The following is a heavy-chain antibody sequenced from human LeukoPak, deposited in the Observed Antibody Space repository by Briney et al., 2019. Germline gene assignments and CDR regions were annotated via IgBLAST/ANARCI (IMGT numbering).Heavy chain of an antibody. J-gene: IGHJ3*02. CDR3: ARDGYCSSTSCYDAFDI. CDR2: IYTSGST. CDR1: GVSISSGSYF. V-gene: IGHV4-61*02. Sequence: SQTLSLTCTVSGVSISSGSYFWSWIRQPAGKGLEWIGRIYTSGSTNYNPSLKSRLTISVDTSKNQFSLKLSSVTAADTAVYYCARDGYCSSTSCYDAFDIWGQGTMVTVSS. D-gene: IGHD2-2*03.